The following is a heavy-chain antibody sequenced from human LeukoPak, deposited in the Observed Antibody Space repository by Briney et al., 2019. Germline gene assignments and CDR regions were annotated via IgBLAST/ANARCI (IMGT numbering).Heavy chain of an antibody. J-gene: IGHJ4*02. CDR1: GFTFSSYE. V-gene: IGHV3-30*18. CDR3: AKADSSDWYNLDF. CDR2: ISYGGNYK. Sequence: PGGSLRLSCTASGFTFSSYEMNWVGQAPGKGLEWVAVISYGGNYKFYADSLKGRFTISRDTSRDTLYLQMNSLRAEDTAVYYCAKADSSDWYNLDFWGQGTLVTVST. D-gene: IGHD6-19*01.